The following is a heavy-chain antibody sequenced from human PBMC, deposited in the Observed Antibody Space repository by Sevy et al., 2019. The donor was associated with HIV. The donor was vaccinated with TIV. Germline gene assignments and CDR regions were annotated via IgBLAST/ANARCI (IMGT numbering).Heavy chain of an antibody. CDR2: LSSDGNHK. CDR3: ARSSLLVSGSYGMDV. J-gene: IGHJ6*02. D-gene: IGHD3-10*01. V-gene: IGHV3-30*04. CDR1: GFSFSSYA. Sequence: GGSLRLSCAASGFSFSSYALHWVRQAPGKGLEWVAALSSDGNHKYYADSVEGRFTVSKDSSRGTLYLQMDSLRPEDTAVYYCARSSLLVSGSYGMDVWGQGTTVTVSS.